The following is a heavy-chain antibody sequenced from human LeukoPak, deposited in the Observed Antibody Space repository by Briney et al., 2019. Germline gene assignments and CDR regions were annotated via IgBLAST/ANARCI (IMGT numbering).Heavy chain of an antibody. Sequence: SETLSLTCTVSGGSISSSGYYWGWIRQPPGKGLEWFGFIYYSGSTYYNPSLKSRVTISVDTSKNQFSLKLNSVTAADTAVYYCAKTAQDRGYSSDSWGQGILVTAPS. CDR2: IYYSGST. V-gene: IGHV4-39*01. CDR1: GGSISSSGYY. CDR3: AKTAQDRGYSSDS. D-gene: IGHD5-18*01. J-gene: IGHJ4*02.